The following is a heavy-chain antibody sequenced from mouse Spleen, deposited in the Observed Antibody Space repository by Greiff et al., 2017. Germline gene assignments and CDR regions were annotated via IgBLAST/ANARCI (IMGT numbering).Heavy chain of an antibody. CDR2: IYPGSGST. D-gene: IGHD1-1*01. J-gene: IGHJ1*01. CDR1: GYTFTSYW. CDR3: ASTPFYYYSSSYDLLYLDV. V-gene: IGHV1-55*01. Sequence: VQLQQPGAELVKPGASVKMSCKASGYTFTSYWITWVKQRPGHGLEWIGAIYPGSGSTNFNEKFKSKATLTVDTSSSTAYMQLSSLTSEDSAVYYCASTPFYYYSSSYDLLYLDVWGAGTTVTVSS.